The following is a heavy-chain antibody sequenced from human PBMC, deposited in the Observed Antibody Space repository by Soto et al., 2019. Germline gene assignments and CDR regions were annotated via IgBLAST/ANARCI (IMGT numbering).Heavy chain of an antibody. D-gene: IGHD3-16*01. CDR1: GFTFGDYA. CDR3: TRASSLDFDF. Sequence: GGSLRLSCTTSGFTFGDYALSWVRQAPGKGLEWVGFIRRNAYGGTTDYAASVKGRFTISRDDSKSIAYQQMNSLSTEDTALYYCTRASSLDFDFWGQGTLVTVSS. V-gene: IGHV3-49*04. J-gene: IGHJ4*02. CDR2: IRRNAYGGTT.